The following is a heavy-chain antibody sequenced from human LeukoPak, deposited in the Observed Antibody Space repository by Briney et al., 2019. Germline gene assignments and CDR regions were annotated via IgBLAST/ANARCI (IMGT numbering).Heavy chain of an antibody. D-gene: IGHD6-13*01. Sequence: SGESLRLSCAASGFTFSSYGMHWVRQAPGKGLEWVAVIWYDGSNKYYADSVKGRFTISRDNSKNTLYLQMNSLRAEDTAVYYCARDIAAAGRVLDYWGQGTLVTVSS. CDR2: IWYDGSNK. J-gene: IGHJ4*02. CDR3: ARDIAAAGRVLDY. V-gene: IGHV3-33*01. CDR1: GFTFSSYG.